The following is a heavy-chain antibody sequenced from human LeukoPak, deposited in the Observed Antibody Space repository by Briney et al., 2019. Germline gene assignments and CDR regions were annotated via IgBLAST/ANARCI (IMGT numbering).Heavy chain of an antibody. J-gene: IGHJ6*02. CDR1: GGSISSSSYY. Sequence: PSETLSLTCTVSGGSISSSSYYWSWIRQPPGKGLEWIGYIYYSGSTNYNPSLKSRVTISVDTSKNQFSLKLSSVTAADTAVYYCARGEYQLLHDYYYYGMDVWGQGTTVTVSS. V-gene: IGHV4-61*01. CDR3: ARGEYQLLHDYYYYGMDV. D-gene: IGHD2-2*01. CDR2: IYYSGST.